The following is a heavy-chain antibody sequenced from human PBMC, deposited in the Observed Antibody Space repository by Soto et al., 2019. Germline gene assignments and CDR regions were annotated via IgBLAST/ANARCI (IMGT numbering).Heavy chain of an antibody. V-gene: IGHV3-30*03. CDR3: ATSTVTRWYYYYGMDV. J-gene: IGHJ6*02. CDR2: ISYDGSNK. CDR1: GFTFSSYG. Sequence: PGGSLRLSCAASGFTFSSYGMHWVRQAPGKGLEWVAVISYDGSNKYYADSVKGRFTISRDNSENTLYLQMNSLRAEDTAVYYCATSTVTRWYYYYGMDVWGQGTTVTVSS. D-gene: IGHD4-17*01.